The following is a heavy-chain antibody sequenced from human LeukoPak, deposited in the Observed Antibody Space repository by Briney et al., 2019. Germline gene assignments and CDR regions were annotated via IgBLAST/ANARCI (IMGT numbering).Heavy chain of an antibody. V-gene: IGHV4-59*01. CDR1: GGSISSYY. CDR3: AREGARWEPSFSAFDI. D-gene: IGHD1-26*01. Sequence: SETLSLTCTVSGGSISSYYWSWIRQPPGKGLEWIGYIYYSGSTKYNPSLKSRVTISVDTSKNQFSLKLSSVTAADTAVYYCAREGARWEPSFSAFDIWGQGTMVTVSS. J-gene: IGHJ3*02. CDR2: IYYSGST.